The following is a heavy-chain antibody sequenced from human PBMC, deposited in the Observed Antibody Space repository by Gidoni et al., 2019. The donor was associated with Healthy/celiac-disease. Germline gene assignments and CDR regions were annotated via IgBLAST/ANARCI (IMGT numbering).Heavy chain of an antibody. V-gene: IGHV3-23*01. D-gene: IGHD3-22*01. CDR1: GFTFSIYA. J-gene: IGHJ4*02. CDR3: ANVGLTMTGEGVH. CDR2: ISGSGGST. Sequence: EVQLLDSGGGLVHPGGSLRLSCAASGFTFSIYAMSWVRQAPGKGLEWVSAISGSGGSTYYADSVKGRFTISRDNSKNTLYLQMNSLRAEDTAVYYCANVGLTMTGEGVHGGQGTLVTVSS.